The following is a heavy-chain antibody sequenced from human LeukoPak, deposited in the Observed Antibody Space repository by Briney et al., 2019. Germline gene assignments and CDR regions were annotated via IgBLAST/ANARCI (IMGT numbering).Heavy chain of an antibody. D-gene: IGHD3-3*01. V-gene: IGHV1-69*13. Sequence: ASVKVSCKASGGTFSSYAISWVRQAPGQGLEWMGGIIPIFGTANYAQKFQGRVTITADESTSTAYMELSSLRSEDTAVYYCARVCDSWSGPYYYGMDVWGQGTTVTVSS. CDR3: ARVCDSWSGPYYYGMDV. J-gene: IGHJ6*02. CDR1: GGTFSSYA. CDR2: IIPIFGTA.